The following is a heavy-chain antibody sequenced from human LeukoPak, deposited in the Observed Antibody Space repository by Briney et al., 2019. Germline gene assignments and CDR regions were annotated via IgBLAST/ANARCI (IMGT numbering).Heavy chain of an antibody. J-gene: IGHJ4*02. CDR2: ISGSGGST. CDR3: AKGGTYTHSSSPGDY. CDR1: GFTFSSYA. Sequence: PGGSLRLSCAASGFTFSSYAMSWVRQAPGKGLEWVSAISGSGGSTYYADSVKGRFTISRDNSKNTLYLQMNSLRAEDTAVYYCAKGGTYTHSSSPGDYWGQGTLVTVSS. D-gene: IGHD6-13*01. V-gene: IGHV3-23*01.